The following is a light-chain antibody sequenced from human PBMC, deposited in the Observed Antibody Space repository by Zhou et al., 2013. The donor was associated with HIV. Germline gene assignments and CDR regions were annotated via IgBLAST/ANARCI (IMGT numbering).Light chain of an antibody. J-gene: IGKJ5*01. V-gene: IGKV1-9*01. CDR1: QGISSS. CDR2: AAS. Sequence: DIQLTQSPSFLSASVGDRVTITCRASQGISSSVAWYQQKPGEAPKLLIYAASTLQSGVPSRFSGSGSGTEFTLTISSLQPEDFATYYCQQSYGSLLTFGQGTRLDI. CDR3: QQSYGSLLT.